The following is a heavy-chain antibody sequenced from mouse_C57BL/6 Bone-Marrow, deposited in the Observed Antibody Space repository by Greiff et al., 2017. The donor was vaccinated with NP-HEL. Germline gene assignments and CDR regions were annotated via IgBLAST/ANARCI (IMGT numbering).Heavy chain of an antibody. D-gene: IGHD1-1*01. J-gene: IGHJ1*03. CDR1: GYSITSGYY. CDR2: ISYDGSN. V-gene: IGHV3-6*01. CDR3: ARKLLRRYFDV. Sequence: ESGPGLVKPSQSLSLTCSVTGYSITSGYYWNWIRQFPGNKLEWMGYISYDGSNNYNPSLKNRISITRDTSKNQFFLKLNSVTTEDTATYYCARKLLRRYFDVWGTGTTVTVSS.